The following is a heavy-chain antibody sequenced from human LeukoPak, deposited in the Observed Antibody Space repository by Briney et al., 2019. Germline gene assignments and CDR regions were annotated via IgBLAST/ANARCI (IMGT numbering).Heavy chain of an antibody. CDR1: GFTFSSYV. D-gene: IGHD5-12*01. Sequence: GGSLRLSCAASGFTFSSYVMSWVREAPGQGLEWVSTITGSGGNTYYADSVKGRFTISRDNSKNTLYLQMNSLRAEDTAVYYCAKSRVGYDYWGQGTLVTVSS. CDR2: ITGSGGNT. V-gene: IGHV3-23*01. CDR3: AKSRVGYDY. J-gene: IGHJ4*02.